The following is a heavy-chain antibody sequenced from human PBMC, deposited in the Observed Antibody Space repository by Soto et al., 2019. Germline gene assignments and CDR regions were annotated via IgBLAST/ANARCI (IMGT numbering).Heavy chain of an antibody. V-gene: IGHV4-59*08. CDR2: IYYSGST. D-gene: IGHD3-16*02. Sequence: SETLSLTCTVSGGSISSYYWSWIRQPPGKGLEWIGYIYYSGSTNYNPSLKGRDNISVDTSKNQFYLKMSSVTAADTAVYYCARLDYDYVWGSYRSYYFDYWGQGTLVTVS. J-gene: IGHJ4*02. CDR1: GGSISSYY. CDR3: ARLDYDYVWGSYRSYYFDY.